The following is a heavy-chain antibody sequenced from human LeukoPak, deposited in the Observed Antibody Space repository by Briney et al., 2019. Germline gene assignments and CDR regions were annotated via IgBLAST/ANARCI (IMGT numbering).Heavy chain of an antibody. V-gene: IGHV3-30-3*01. D-gene: IGHD2-2*01. CDR1: GFTFFGYA. Sequence: GGSLRLSCAASGFTFFGYAMHWVRQAPGKGLEWVALISYDGSNKYYADSVKGRFTISRDISNNTLYVQMNSLTTEDTAVYYCARELPAADAFDVWGQGTMVTVSS. J-gene: IGHJ3*01. CDR3: ARELPAADAFDV. CDR2: ISYDGSNK.